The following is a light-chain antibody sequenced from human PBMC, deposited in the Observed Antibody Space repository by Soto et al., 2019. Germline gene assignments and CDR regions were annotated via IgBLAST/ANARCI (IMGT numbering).Light chain of an antibody. Sequence: DVHMTLSPSSLSASVGYRVTITCRASQSISSYLNWYQQKQGKAPKLLIYAASSLQSGVPSRFSGSGYGTDFNLTISSLQTEDFATYYCQQSYSTPITFGGGTKVDIK. CDR2: AAS. CDR3: QQSYSTPIT. V-gene: IGKV1-39*01. J-gene: IGKJ4*01. CDR1: QSISSY.